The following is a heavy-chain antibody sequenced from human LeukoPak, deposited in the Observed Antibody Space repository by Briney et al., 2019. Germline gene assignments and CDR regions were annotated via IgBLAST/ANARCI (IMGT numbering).Heavy chain of an antibody. CDR2: INPDSGAT. Sequence: ASVKVSCKASGYTFTDYYVHWVRQAPGQGLEWLGWINPDSGATNFAQRFQGRVTMTRGTSVNTAHMELNNLRSEDTAVYYCARDLCHGGSCFHFDSWGQGTLVTVSS. D-gene: IGHD2-15*01. J-gene: IGHJ4*02. CDR3: ARDLCHGGSCFHFDS. CDR1: GYTFTDYY. V-gene: IGHV1-2*02.